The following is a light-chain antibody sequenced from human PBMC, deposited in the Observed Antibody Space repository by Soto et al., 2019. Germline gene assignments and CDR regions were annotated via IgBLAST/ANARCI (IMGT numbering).Light chain of an antibody. CDR3: QQYDNLPYMLT. J-gene: IGKJ4*01. Sequence: DIQMTQSPSSLPASVGDRVTITCQASQDISNYLNWYQQKPGKAPKLLIYDASNLETGVPSRFSGSGSGTDFTFTISSLQPEDIATYYCQQYDNLPYMLTFGGGTKVEIK. CDR1: QDISNY. CDR2: DAS. V-gene: IGKV1-33*01.